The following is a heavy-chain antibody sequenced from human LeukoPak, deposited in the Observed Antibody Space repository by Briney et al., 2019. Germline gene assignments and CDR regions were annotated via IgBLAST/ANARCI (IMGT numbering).Heavy chain of an antibody. J-gene: IGHJ6*04. D-gene: IGHD2-2*01. CDR2: ISSSSSYI. CDR1: GFTFSSYS. CDR3: ASPACGSTSCYSGLDV. Sequence: GGSLRLSCAASGFTFSSYSMNWVRQAPGKGLEWVSSISSSSSYIYYADSVKGRFTISRDNAKNSLYLQMNSLRAEDTAVYYCASPACGSTSCYSGLDVWGKGTTVTVSS. V-gene: IGHV3-21*01.